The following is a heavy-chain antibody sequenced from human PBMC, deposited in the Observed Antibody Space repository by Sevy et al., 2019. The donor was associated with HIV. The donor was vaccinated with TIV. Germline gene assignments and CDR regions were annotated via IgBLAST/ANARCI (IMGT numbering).Heavy chain of an antibody. J-gene: IGHJ4*02. CDR1: GGSISSGNYL. V-gene: IGHV4-39*01. Sequence: SKTLSLTCTVSGGSISSGNYLWSWIRQTPGKGLEWIGTVHYSGMTYYNPSLKSRVTISEDTYKHQFSLILNSVTAADTAVYFCARNFDYWGQGTLVTVSS. CDR3: ARNFDY. CDR2: VHYSGMT.